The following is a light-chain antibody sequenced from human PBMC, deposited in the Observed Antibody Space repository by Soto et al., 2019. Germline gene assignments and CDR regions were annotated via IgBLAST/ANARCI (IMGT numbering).Light chain of an antibody. V-gene: IGLV1-51*01. Sequence: QSVLTQPPSVSAAQGQTVTISCSGTSFNIGNNYVSWYQQLPGTAPKLLIHDNNTRPSGIPDRFSGSKSGTSATLGITGLQTEDEADYYCGTWESSLSAGGVVFGGVTKLTVL. CDR3: GTWESSLSAGGVV. CDR2: DNN. CDR1: SFNIGNNY. J-gene: IGLJ2*01.